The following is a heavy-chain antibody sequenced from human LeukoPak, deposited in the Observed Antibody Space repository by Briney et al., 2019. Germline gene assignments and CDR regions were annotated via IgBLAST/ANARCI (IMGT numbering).Heavy chain of an antibody. J-gene: IGHJ5*02. CDR3: VRDRDGSAYYHLS. CDR1: GLTFSNYA. Sequence: GGSLRLSCAASGLTFSNYAMNWVRQAPGNGQEWVSGISAGGGSTYYADSVKGRFTISRDNSNNTLYLQMSSLRAEDTAVYYCVRDRDGSAYYHLSWGQGTLVTVSS. V-gene: IGHV3-23*01. D-gene: IGHD3-22*01. CDR2: ISAGGGST.